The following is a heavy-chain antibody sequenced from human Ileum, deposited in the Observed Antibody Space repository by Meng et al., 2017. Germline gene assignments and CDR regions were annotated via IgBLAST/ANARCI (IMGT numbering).Heavy chain of an antibody. Sequence: QLDLQDPGPDLFRPSETHSLICTVSGASVTTSHYQWGWIRQPPGKGLEWIGYASTNYNPSLKSRLTISLDTSKNQVSLKLTSVTAADTAVYYCARDHWGSLDYWGQGILVTVSS. CDR1: GASVTTSHYQ. V-gene: IGHV4-61*01. J-gene: IGHJ4*02. D-gene: IGHD7-27*01. CDR2: AST. CDR3: ARDHWGSLDY.